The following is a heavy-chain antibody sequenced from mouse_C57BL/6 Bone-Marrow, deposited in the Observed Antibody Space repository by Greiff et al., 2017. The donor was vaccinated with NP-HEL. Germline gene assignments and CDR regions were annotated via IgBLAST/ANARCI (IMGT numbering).Heavy chain of an antibody. D-gene: IGHD2-12*01. CDR1: GFTFTDYY. CDR2: IRNKANGYTT. J-gene: IGHJ2*01. V-gene: IGHV7-3*01. Sequence: EVQLVESGGGLVQPGGSLSLSCAASGFTFTDYYMSWVRQPPGKALEWLGFIRNKANGYTTEYSASVKGRFTISRDNSQSILYLQMNALRAEDSATYYCARYYDEDYFDYWGQGTTLTVSS. CDR3: ARYYDEDYFDY.